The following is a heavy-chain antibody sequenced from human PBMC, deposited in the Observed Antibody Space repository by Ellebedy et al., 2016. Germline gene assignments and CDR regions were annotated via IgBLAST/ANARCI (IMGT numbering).Heavy chain of an antibody. CDR3: ALLARGVVVDY. CDR2: INHSGST. D-gene: IGHD2-15*01. CDR1: GGSFSGYY. V-gene: IGHV4-34*01. J-gene: IGHJ4*02. Sequence: SETLSLTCAVYGGSFSGYYWSWIRQPPGKGLEWIGEINHSGSTNYNPSFKSRVTISVDTSKNQFSPKLSSVTAADTAVYYCALLARGVVVDYWGQGTLVTVSS.